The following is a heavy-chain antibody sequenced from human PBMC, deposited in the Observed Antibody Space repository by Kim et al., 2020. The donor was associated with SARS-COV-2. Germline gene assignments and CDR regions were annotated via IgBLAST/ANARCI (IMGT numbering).Heavy chain of an antibody. CDR2: ISGSGGST. CDR3: AKDGTIMITFGGVIGDAFDI. Sequence: GGSLRLSCAASGFTFSSYAMSWVRQAPGKGLEWVSAISGSGGSTYYADSVKGRFTISRDNSKNTLYLQMNSLRAEDTAVYYCAKDGTIMITFGGVIGDAFDIWGQGTMVTVSS. D-gene: IGHD3-16*02. CDR1: GFTFSSYA. V-gene: IGHV3-23*01. J-gene: IGHJ3*02.